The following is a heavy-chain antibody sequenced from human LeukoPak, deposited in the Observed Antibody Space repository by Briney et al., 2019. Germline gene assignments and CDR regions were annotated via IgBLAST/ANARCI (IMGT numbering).Heavy chain of an antibody. Sequence: PGGSLRLSCAASGFTFSSYSMNWVRQAPGKGLGWVSSISSSSSYIYYADSVKGRFTISRDNAKNSLYLQMNSLRAEDTAVYYCARESGRSRGVVDWGQGTLVTVSS. D-gene: IGHD3-10*01. J-gene: IGHJ4*02. V-gene: IGHV3-21*01. CDR1: GFTFSSYS. CDR3: ARESGRSRGVVD. CDR2: ISSSSSYI.